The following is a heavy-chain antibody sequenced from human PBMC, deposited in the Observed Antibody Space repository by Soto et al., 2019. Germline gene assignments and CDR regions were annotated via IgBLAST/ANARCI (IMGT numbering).Heavy chain of an antibody. CDR2: IYYSGST. CDR1: GGSVSSGSYY. J-gene: IGHJ6*02. D-gene: IGHD5-18*01. CDR3: ARAYSYGLNYYYYYGMDV. Sequence: QVQLQESGPGLVKPSETLSLTCTVSGGSVSSGSYYWSWIRQPPGKGLEWIGYIYYSGSTNYNPSLKSRVTISVDTSKNQFSLKLSSVTAADTAVYYCARAYSYGLNYYYYYGMDVWGQGTTVTVSS. V-gene: IGHV4-61*01.